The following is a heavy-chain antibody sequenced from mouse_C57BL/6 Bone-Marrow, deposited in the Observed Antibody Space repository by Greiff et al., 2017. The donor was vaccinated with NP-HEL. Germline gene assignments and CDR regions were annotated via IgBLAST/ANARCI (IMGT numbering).Heavy chain of an antibody. J-gene: IGHJ2*01. V-gene: IGHV1-15*01. D-gene: IGHD2-4*01. CDR3: TAYDYDGGGFDY. Sequence: QVQLQQSGAELVRPGASVTLSCKASGYTFTDYEMHWVKQTPVHGLEWIGAIDPETGGTAYNQKFKGKAILTADKSSSTAYMELRSLTSEDSAVYYCTAYDYDGGGFDYWGQGTTLTVSS. CDR1: GYTFTDYE. CDR2: IDPETGGT.